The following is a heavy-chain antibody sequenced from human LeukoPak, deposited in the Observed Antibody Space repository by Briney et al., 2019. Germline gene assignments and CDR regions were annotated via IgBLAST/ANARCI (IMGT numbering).Heavy chain of an antibody. CDR2: IYYSGST. J-gene: IGHJ4*02. D-gene: IGHD6-13*01. CDR3: ASSAAAGTGYFDY. Sequence: SETLSLTCTVSGGSISSYYWSWIRQPPGKGLEWIGYIYYSGSTNYNPSLKSRVTISVDTSKNQFSLKLSSVTAADTAVYYCASSAAAGTGYFDYWGQGTLVTVSS. V-gene: IGHV4-59*01. CDR1: GGSISSYY.